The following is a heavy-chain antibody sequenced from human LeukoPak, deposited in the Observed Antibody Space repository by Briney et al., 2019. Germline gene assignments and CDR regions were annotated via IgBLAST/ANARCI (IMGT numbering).Heavy chain of an antibody. CDR2: ISSSGSTI. CDR3: SRVPPDDILTGLMWDY. D-gene: IGHD3-9*01. J-gene: IGHJ4*02. V-gene: IGHV3-48*03. CDR1: GFTFSSYE. Sequence: PGGSLRLSCAASGFTFSSYEMKWVRQAPGKGLEWVSYISSSGSTIYYADSVKGRFTISRDNAKNSLYLQMNSLRAEDTAVYYWSRVPPDDILTGLMWDYWGQGTLVTVSS.